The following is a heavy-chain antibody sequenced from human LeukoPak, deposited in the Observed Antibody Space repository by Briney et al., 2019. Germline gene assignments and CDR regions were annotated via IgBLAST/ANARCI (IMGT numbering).Heavy chain of an antibody. J-gene: IGHJ6*03. CDR1: GYTFTSYD. CDR2: MNPNSGNT. D-gene: IGHD3-10*01. Sequence: ASVKVSCKASGYTFTSYDINWVRQATGQGLEWMGWMNPNSGNTGYAQKFQGRVTTTRNTSISTAYMELSSLRSEDTAVYYCARIGSADGPWYYYMDVWGKGTTVTVSS. CDR3: ARIGSADGPWYYYMDV. V-gene: IGHV1-8*01.